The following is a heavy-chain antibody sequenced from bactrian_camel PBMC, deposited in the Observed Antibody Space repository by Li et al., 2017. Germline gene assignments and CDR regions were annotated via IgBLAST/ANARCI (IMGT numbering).Heavy chain of an antibody. V-gene: IGHV3S55*01. J-gene: IGHJ6*01. D-gene: IGHD1*01. Sequence: VQLVESGGGSVQAGGSLRLSCKASQYTCSDCCTGWFRQAPGEEHDGVAAIDSDGTIEYAVSVKGRFTISNDGRKNTLYLQMNNLKPEDTGVYYCAADLTDAGHWRRFSDFRVRGQGTQVTVS. CDR1: QYTCSDCC. CDR3: AADLTDAGHWRRFSDFRV. CDR2: IDSDGTI.